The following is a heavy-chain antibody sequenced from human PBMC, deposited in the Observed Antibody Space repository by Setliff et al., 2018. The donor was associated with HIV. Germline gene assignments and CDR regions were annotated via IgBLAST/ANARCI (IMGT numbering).Heavy chain of an antibody. CDR1: GITVGDNY. CDR2: IYGDGRT. J-gene: IGHJ5*02. Sequence: GESLKISCAASGITVGDNYMTWVRQAPGKGLEWVSVIYGDGRTYYADSVKGRFTISRDDSKNRVLLQMHSLRGEDTALHYCARGVKWLDPWGQGILVTVSS. CDR3: ARGVKWLDP. V-gene: IGHV3-53*01. D-gene: IGHD3-16*01.